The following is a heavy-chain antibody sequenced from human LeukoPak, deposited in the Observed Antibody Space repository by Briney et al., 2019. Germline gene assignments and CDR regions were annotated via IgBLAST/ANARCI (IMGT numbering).Heavy chain of an antibody. CDR2: IKPKSAGGTT. CDR1: GFTFSNDW. CDR3: TRGHYGP. D-gene: IGHD3-10*01. J-gene: IGHJ5*02. Sequence: GGSLRLSCATSGFTFSNDWMNWARQAPGKGLEWVGHIKPKSAGGTTDYVESVKGRFTISRDDSKSTLYLQMNSLKTEDTAVYVCTRGHYGPWGQGTLVTVST. V-gene: IGHV3-15*05.